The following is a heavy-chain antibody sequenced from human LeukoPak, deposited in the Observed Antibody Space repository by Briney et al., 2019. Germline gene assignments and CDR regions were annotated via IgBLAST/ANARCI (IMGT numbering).Heavy chain of an antibody. CDR3: AKDPYIVVVPAANWFDP. D-gene: IGHD2-2*01. Sequence: GGSLRLSCAASGFTFSSYWMSWVRQAPGKGLEWVANIKQDGSEKYYVDSVKGRFTISRDNAKNSLYLQMNSLRAEDTAVYYCAKDPYIVVVPAANWFDPWGQGTLVTVSS. CDR2: IKQDGSEK. J-gene: IGHJ5*02. V-gene: IGHV3-7*03. CDR1: GFTFSSYW.